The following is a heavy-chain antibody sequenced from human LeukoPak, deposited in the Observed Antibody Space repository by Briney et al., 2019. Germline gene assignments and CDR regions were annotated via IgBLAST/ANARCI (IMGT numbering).Heavy chain of an antibody. D-gene: IGHD3-10*01. Sequence: HPGGSLRLSCAASGFTFSSYAMSWVRQAPGKGLEWVSAISGSGGSTYYADSAKGRFTISRDNSKNTLYLQMNSLRAEDTAVYYCALGVRGVTFDYWGQGTLVTVSS. CDR3: ALGVRGVTFDY. J-gene: IGHJ4*02. CDR2: ISGSGGST. CDR1: GFTFSSYA. V-gene: IGHV3-23*01.